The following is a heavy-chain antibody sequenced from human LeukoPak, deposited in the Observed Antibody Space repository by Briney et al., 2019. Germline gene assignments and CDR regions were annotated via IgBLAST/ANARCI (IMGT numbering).Heavy chain of an antibody. CDR3: ARDVAVAGRTNWFDP. V-gene: IGHV4-61*02. CDR1: GGSISSVSYY. Sequence: SQTLALTCTVPGGSISSVSYYWSWTRHPPGKGLGGIGRIYTSGSTNYKPSLKSRVTISVDTSKNQFSLKLSSVTAADTAVYYCARDVAVAGRTNWFDPWGQGTLVTVSS. D-gene: IGHD6-19*01. CDR2: IYTSGST. J-gene: IGHJ5*02.